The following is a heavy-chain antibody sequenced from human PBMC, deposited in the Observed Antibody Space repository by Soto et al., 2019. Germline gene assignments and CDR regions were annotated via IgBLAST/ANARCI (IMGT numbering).Heavy chain of an antibody. CDR1: GGSISSDDYH. CDR2: IYYRGST. CDR3: AKHFYDFWSGYSLDYFDY. J-gene: IGHJ4*02. D-gene: IGHD3-3*01. Sequence: SETLSLTCTVSGGSISSDDYHWGWIRQPPGKGLEWIGSIYYRGSTYYNPSLRSRVTISIDTSKNQFSLQLSSVTAADTAVYYCAKHFYDFWSGYSLDYFDYWGPGTLVTAPQ. V-gene: IGHV4-39*01.